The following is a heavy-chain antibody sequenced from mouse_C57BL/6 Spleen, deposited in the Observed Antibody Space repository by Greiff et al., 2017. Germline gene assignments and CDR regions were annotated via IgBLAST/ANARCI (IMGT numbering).Heavy chain of an antibody. J-gene: IGHJ4*01. CDR1: GFTFSDYY. D-gene: IGHD3-3*01. Sequence: EVKLMESEGGLVQPGSSMKLSCTASGFTFSDYYMAWVRQVPEKGLEWVANINYDGSSTYYLDSLKSRFIISRDNAKHILYLQMSSLKSEDTATYYCARDRDSMDYWGQGTSVTVSS. CDR3: ARDRDSMDY. CDR2: INYDGSST. V-gene: IGHV5-16*01.